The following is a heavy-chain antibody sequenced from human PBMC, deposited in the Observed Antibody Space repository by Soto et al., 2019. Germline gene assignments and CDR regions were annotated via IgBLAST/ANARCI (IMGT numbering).Heavy chain of an antibody. CDR2: VSAYNGKS. CDR3: ARASGIGVETTSY. J-gene: IGHJ4*02. CDR1: GYIFSNYG. D-gene: IGHD3-22*01. V-gene: IGHV1-18*01. Sequence: QIQLVQSGAEVKKPGASARVSCKASGYIFSNYGISWMRQVPGQGLEWMGWVSAYNGKSNYTQKFQGRVTMTTDTATNTAYMELRSLRSDDTAVYYCARASGIGVETTSYWGQGTLVTVSS.